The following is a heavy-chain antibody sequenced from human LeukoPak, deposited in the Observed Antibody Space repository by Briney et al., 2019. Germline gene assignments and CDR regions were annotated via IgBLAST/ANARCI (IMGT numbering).Heavy chain of an antibody. Sequence: PGGSLRLSCAASGFTFTNYAMSWVRQAPGKGLEWVSAIRGSGDSTYYADSVRGRFTISRDNSKNTLYLQVNSLRAKDTAVYYCTTTYFYDSGDFDYWGQGTLVTVSS. V-gene: IGHV3-23*01. CDR1: GFTFTNYA. CDR2: IRGSGDST. J-gene: IGHJ4*02. CDR3: TTTYFYDSGDFDY. D-gene: IGHD3-22*01.